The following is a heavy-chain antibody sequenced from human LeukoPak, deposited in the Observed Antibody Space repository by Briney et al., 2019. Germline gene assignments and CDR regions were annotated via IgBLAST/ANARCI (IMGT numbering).Heavy chain of an antibody. Sequence: GASVKVSCKASGYTFTGYYMHWVRQAPGQGLEWMGWINPNSGGTNYAQKFQGRVTMTRDTSISTAYMELSRLRSDDTAVYYCARGRQLVRWAYLYYFDYWGQGTLVTVSS. CDR3: ARGRQLVRWAYLYYFDY. CDR2: INPNSGGT. D-gene: IGHD6-13*01. J-gene: IGHJ4*02. CDR1: GYTFTGYY. V-gene: IGHV1-2*02.